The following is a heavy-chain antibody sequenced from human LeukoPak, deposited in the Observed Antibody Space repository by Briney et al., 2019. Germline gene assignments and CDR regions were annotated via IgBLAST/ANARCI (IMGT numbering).Heavy chain of an antibody. J-gene: IGHJ5*02. CDR2: INSDGSST. V-gene: IGHV3-74*01. Sequence: GGSLRLSCAASGFTFSSYWMHWVRQAPGKGLVWVSRINSDGSSTSYADSVKGRFTISRDNAKNTLYLQMNSLRAEDTAVYYCARVGGYAAPFDPWGQGTLVIVSS. CDR3: ARVGGYAAPFDP. D-gene: IGHD2-8*01. CDR1: GFTFSSYW.